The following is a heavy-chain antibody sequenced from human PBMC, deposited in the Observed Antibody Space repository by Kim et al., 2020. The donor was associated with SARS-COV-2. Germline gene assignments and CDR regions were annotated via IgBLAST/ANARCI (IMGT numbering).Heavy chain of an antibody. CDR1: GYTFTSYD. J-gene: IGHJ6*03. CDR2: MNPNSGNT. D-gene: IGHD5-18*01. Sequence: ASVKVSCKASGYTFTSYDINWVRQATGQGLEWMGWMNPNSGNTGYAQKFQGRVTMTRNTSISTAYMELSSLRSEDTAVYYCARVDTAMVRVQRRYYYYMDVWGKGTTVTVSS. CDR3: ARVDTAMVRVQRRYYYYMDV. V-gene: IGHV1-8*01.